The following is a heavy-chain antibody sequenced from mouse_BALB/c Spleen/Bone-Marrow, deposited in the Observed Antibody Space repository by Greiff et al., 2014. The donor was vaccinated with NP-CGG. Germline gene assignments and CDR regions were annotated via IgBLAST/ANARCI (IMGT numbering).Heavy chain of an antibody. J-gene: IGHJ1*01. CDR1: GYTFTSYW. CDR3: AREGSRLRGYFDV. V-gene: IGHV1S132*01. Sequence: QVQLKQSGAELVKPGASVKLSCKTSGYTFTSYWIQWVKQRPGQGLGWIGEIFPGTGTTYYNEKFKGKATLTIDTSSSTAYMQLSSLTSEDSAVYFCAREGSRLRGYFDVRGAGTTVTVSS. D-gene: IGHD1-1*01. CDR2: IFPGTGTT.